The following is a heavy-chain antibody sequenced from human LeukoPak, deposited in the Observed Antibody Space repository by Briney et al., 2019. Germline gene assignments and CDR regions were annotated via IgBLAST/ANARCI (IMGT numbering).Heavy chain of an antibody. CDR3: ARANYGDYPGGYYGMDV. CDR1: GYTFTSYG. Sequence: ASVKVSCKASGYTFTSYGISWVRQAPGQGLEWMGSISAYNGNTNYAQKLQGRVTMTTDTSTSTAYMELRSLRSDDTAVYYCARANYGDYPGGYYGMDVWGKGTTVTVSS. V-gene: IGHV1-18*04. J-gene: IGHJ6*04. CDR2: ISAYNGNT. D-gene: IGHD4-17*01.